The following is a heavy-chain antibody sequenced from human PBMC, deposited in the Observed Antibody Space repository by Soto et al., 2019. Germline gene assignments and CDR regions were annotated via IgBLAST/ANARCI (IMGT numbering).Heavy chain of an antibody. Sequence: GSLRLSCAASGFTFSNAWMSWVRQAPGKGLEWVGRIKSKTDGGTTDYAAPVKGRFTISRDDAKNTLYLQMNSLKTEDTAVYYCTTGCSSTSCYAVTLYYYYYMDVGGKGTRVTVS. CDR1: GFTFSNAW. V-gene: IGHV3-15*01. CDR3: TTGCSSTSCYAVTLYYYYYMDV. J-gene: IGHJ6*03. CDR2: IKSKTDGGTT. D-gene: IGHD2-2*01.